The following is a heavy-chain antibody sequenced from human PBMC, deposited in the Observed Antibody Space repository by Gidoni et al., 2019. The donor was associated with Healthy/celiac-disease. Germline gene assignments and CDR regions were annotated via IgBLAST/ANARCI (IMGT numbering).Heavy chain of an antibody. V-gene: IGHV3-23*01. CDR1: GLPFRSYA. CDR3: AKRGGGAASRGAFDI. J-gene: IGHJ3*02. Sequence: EVQLLASGGGLVQPGGSLRLSCAASGLPFRSYAMSWVRQAPGKGLEWVSAISGSGGCTYYADSVKGRFTISRDKSKNTLYLQMNSLRAEDTAVYYCAKRGGGAASRGAFDIWGQVTMVTVSS. D-gene: IGHD3-10*01. CDR2: ISGSGGCT.